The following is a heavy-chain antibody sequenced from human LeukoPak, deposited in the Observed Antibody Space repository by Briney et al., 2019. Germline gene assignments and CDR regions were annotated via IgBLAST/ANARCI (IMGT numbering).Heavy chain of an antibody. D-gene: IGHD5-18*01. J-gene: IGHJ3*02. V-gene: IGHV1-69*13. CDR1: GCTFSSYA. Sequence: ASVKVSCKASGCTFSSYAISWVRQAPGQGLEWMGGIIPIFGTANYAQKFQGRVTITADESTSTAYMELSSLRSEDTAVYYCARGGHTAMVNSDAFDIWGQGTMVTVSS. CDR3: ARGGHTAMVNSDAFDI. CDR2: IIPIFGTA.